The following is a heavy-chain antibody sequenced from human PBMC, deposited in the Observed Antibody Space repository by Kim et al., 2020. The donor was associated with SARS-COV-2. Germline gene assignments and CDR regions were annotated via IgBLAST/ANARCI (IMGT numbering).Heavy chain of an antibody. Sequence: ASVKVSCKASGYTFTSYAMNWVRQAPGQGLEWMGWINTNTGNPTYAQGFTGRFVFSLDTSVSTAYLQISSLKAEDTAVYYCAREYSSSWYSWYFDLWGRGTLVTVSS. CDR1: GYTFTSYA. V-gene: IGHV7-4-1*02. J-gene: IGHJ2*01. CDR2: INTNTGNP. D-gene: IGHD6-13*01. CDR3: AREYSSSWYSWYFDL.